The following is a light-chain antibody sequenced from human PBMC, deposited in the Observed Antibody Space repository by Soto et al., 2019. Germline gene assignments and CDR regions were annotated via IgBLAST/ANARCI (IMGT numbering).Light chain of an antibody. V-gene: IGKV3-20*01. CDR2: GAS. CDR3: QQYGSSPGYT. J-gene: IGKJ2*01. CDR1: QSVSSSY. Sequence: EIVLTQSPGTLSLSPGERATLSCRASQSVSSSYLAWYQQTPGQAPRLLIYGASSRATGIPDRFSGSGSGTDFTLSISRLEPEDFAVYYCQQYGSSPGYTFGQGPKLQI.